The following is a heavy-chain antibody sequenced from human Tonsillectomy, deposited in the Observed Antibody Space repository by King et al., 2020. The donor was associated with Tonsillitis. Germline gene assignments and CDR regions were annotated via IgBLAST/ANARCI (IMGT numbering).Heavy chain of an antibody. CDR1: GASVSNNY. Sequence: QLQESGPGLVKASETLSLTCTVSGASVSNNYWSWIRQPPGKGLEWIGYISNSGNSNYNPSLKSRVTLSVDTSKNQFSLKLSSVTAADTAVYYCARHVVVADALDIWGQGTMVTVSS. D-gene: IGHD2-2*01. CDR2: ISNSGNS. V-gene: IGHV4-59*08. J-gene: IGHJ3*02. CDR3: ARHVVVADALDI.